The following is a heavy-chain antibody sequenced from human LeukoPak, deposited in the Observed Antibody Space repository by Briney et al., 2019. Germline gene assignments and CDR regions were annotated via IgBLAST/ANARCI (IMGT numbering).Heavy chain of an antibody. J-gene: IGHJ4*02. CDR3: AKDLGALISGTYYYFFDY. V-gene: IGHV3-30*02. CDR2: VRSDGSIE. Sequence: PGGSLRLSCAASGFTFSSYGMHWVRQAPGKGLEWVAFVRSDGSIEYYADSVKGRFTTSRDNSKNTLYLQMNSLRAEDSAVYYCAKDLGALISGTYYYFFDYWGQGTLVTVSS. D-gene: IGHD3-10*01. CDR1: GFTFSSYG.